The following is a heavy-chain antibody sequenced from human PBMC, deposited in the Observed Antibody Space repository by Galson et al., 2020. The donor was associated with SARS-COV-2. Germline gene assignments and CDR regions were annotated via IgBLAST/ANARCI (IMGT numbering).Heavy chain of an antibody. D-gene: IGHD3-10*02. Sequence: GESLKISCAASGFTFSSYAMHWVRQAPGKGLEWVAVISYDGSNKYYADSVKGRFTIFRDNSKNTLYLQMNSLRAEDTAVYYCAREIYPYLRIFGLGYFDYWGQGTLVTVSS. J-gene: IGHJ4*02. CDR2: ISYDGSNK. V-gene: IGHV3-30-3*01. CDR3: AREIYPYLRIFGLGYFDY. CDR1: GFTFSSYA.